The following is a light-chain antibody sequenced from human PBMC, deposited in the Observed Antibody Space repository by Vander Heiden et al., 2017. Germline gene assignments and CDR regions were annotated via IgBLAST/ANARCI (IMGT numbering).Light chain of an antibody. J-gene: IGKJ1*01. V-gene: IGKV3-20*01. CDR3: QQYGSSPRT. Sequence: EIVLTQSPGTLSLSPGERATLSCRARQSVRRRYLSCYQQKPRQAPRLLIYGASSRATGIPDRFSGSGSGTDFTITISRLEPEDFAVYYCQQYGSSPRTFGQGTKVEIK. CDR2: GAS. CDR1: QSVRRRY.